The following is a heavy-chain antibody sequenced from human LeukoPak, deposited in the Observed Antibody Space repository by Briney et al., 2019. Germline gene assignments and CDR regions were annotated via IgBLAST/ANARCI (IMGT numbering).Heavy chain of an antibody. J-gene: IGHJ4*02. V-gene: IGHV1-69*05. CDR2: IIPIFGTA. Sequence: SVKVSCKTSGGTFSSYAISWVRQAPGQGLEWMGGIIPIFGTANYAQKFQGRVTITTDESTSTAYMELSSLRSEDTAVYYCARDAVTDSSSWYYFDYWGQGTLVTVSS. CDR1: GGTFSSYA. CDR3: ARDAVTDSSSWYYFDY. D-gene: IGHD6-13*01.